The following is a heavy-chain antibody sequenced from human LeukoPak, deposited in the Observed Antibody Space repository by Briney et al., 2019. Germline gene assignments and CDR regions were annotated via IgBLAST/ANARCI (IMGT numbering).Heavy chain of an antibody. V-gene: IGHV3-7*01. CDR3: ARDGDISSHPYYYYYMDV. CDR2: IKQDGSEK. Sequence: PGGSLRLSCAASGFTFSSYWMSWVRQAPGKGLEWVANIKQDGSEKYYVDSVKGRFTISRDNAKNSLYLQMNSLRAGDTAVYYCARDGDISSHPYYYYYMDVWAKGPRSPSP. D-gene: IGHD6-6*01. CDR1: GFTFSSYW. J-gene: IGHJ6*03.